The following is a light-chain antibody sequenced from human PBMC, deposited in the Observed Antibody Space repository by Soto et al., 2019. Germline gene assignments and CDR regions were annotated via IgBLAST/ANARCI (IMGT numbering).Light chain of an antibody. CDR3: HQYDKAPQT. V-gene: IGKV3-20*01. CDR2: AAS. J-gene: IGKJ2*01. Sequence: EIVLTQSPGTLSLSPGERATLSCRASQYMTRTYIAWYQQKPDQAPRLLIYAASNRATGIPDKFSGSGSGTDYSLTITRLEPEDSAVYYCHQYDKAPQTFGQGTKVEIK. CDR1: QYMTRTY.